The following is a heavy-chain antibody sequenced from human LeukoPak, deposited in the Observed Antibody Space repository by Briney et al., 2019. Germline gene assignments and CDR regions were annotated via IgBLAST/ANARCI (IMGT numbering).Heavy chain of an antibody. V-gene: IGHV3-30*18. CDR1: GFTFSSYG. D-gene: IGHD1-1*01. Sequence: GGSLRLSCAASGFTFSSYGIHWVRQAPGKGLEWVAVISYDGSNKYYADSVKGRFTISRNNSKNTRYLQMNSLRAEDTAVYYCANGNGYFQHWGQGTLVTVSS. CDR3: ANGNGYFQH. CDR2: ISYDGSNK. J-gene: IGHJ1*01.